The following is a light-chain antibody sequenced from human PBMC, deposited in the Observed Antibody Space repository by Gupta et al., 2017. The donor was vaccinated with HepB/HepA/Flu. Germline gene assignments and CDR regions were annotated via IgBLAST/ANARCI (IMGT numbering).Light chain of an antibody. CDR1: KLGDKY. V-gene: IGLV3-1*01. Sequence: SYELTQPPSVSVSPGQTASITCSGDKLGDKYACWYQQKPGQSPVLVIYQDSKRPSGIPERFSGSNSGKTANLTISGTQAMDEADYYCQAWDSSTVGLGGGTQMTVL. CDR3: QAWDSSTVG. CDR2: QDS. J-gene: IGLJ2*01.